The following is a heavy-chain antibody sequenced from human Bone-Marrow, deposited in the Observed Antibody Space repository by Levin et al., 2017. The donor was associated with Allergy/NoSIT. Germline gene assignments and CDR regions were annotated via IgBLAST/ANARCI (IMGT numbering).Heavy chain of an antibody. V-gene: IGHV1-18*01. J-gene: IGHJ4*02. D-gene: IGHD6-19*01. CDR2: ISASIGTT. CDR1: GYTFTNFA. CDR3: ASVHSSGWDA. Sequence: GESLKISCKASGYTFTNFAVSWVRQAPGQGLEWMGWISASIGTTNYAQNLQGRVTMTTDTSTSTAYMDLTRLRSDDTAIYYCASVHSSGWDAWGQGTLVTVSS.